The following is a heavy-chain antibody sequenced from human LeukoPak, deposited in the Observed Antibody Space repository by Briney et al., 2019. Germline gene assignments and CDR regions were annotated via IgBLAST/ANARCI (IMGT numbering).Heavy chain of an antibody. CDR2: FYHTGTT. D-gene: IGHD3-10*01. J-gene: IGHJ3*01. V-gene: IGHV4-30-2*01. CDR3: ASAPFYFGSASVGRDAFDF. Sequence: PSQTLSLTCNVSGVSVSSGGQSWTWIRQPPGKGLEWIGYFYHTGTTYFNKSLRGRVTILVDTSRDQFSLTLSSVTAADTAMYFCASAPFYFGSASVGRDAFDFWGRGIMVTVSS. CDR1: GVSVSSGGQS.